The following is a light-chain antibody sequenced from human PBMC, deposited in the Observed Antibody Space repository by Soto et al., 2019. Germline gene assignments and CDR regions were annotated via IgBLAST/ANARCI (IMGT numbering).Light chain of an antibody. CDR1: SSNIGSNY. V-gene: IGLV1-47*01. Sequence: QSVLTQPPSASGTPGQRVTISCSGSSSNIGSNYVYWYQQLPGTAPKLLIYRNNQRPSGVPDRFSGSKSGTSASLAISGLRSEDEADYYCAAWDDSLSGQGGFGGGTKLTVL. CDR3: AAWDDSLSGQGG. CDR2: RNN. J-gene: IGLJ2*01.